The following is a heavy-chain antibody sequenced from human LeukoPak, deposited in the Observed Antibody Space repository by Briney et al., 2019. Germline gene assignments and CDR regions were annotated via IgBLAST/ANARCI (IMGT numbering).Heavy chain of an antibody. V-gene: IGHV4-39*01. J-gene: IGHJ4*02. CDR1: GGSISSSSYY. CDR2: FYYSGNT. CDR3: ARTAGVAVAGSRQYFDY. D-gene: IGHD6-19*01. Sequence: SQTLSPTRSVAGGSISSSSYYSGRIRQPPWKGLEWIGRFYYSGNTYYNPSLKSRVTISVDTSKNEFSLKLRSVTAADTAVYYCARTAGVAVAGSRQYFDYWGQGTLVTVSS.